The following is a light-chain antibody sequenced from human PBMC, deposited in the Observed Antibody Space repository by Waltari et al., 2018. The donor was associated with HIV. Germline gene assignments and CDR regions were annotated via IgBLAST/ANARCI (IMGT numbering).Light chain of an antibody. V-gene: IGKV3-11*01. J-gene: IGKJ2*01. Sequence: EIVLTQSPATLSLSPGQKATLSCRARPGDSSFFAWYQKKPGQAPRLLIYDTSTRATGIPARFSGSASATDFTLTISSLEPEDFAVYYCQQRYNWPPSYTFGQGTILEI. CDR1: PGDSSF. CDR2: DTS. CDR3: QQRYNWPPSYT.